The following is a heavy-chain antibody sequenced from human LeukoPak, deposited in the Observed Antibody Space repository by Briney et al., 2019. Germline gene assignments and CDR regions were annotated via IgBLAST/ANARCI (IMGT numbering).Heavy chain of an antibody. Sequence: SETLSLTCTVSGDSISSYYWSWIRQPPGKGLEWIGYIYYSGSTNYNPSLKSRVTISVDTPKNQFSLKLSSVTAADTAVYYCARGDDFWSGFPDYWGQGTLVTVSS. CDR3: ARGDDFWSGFPDY. D-gene: IGHD3-3*01. CDR1: GDSISSYY. V-gene: IGHV4-59*01. CDR2: IYYSGST. J-gene: IGHJ4*02.